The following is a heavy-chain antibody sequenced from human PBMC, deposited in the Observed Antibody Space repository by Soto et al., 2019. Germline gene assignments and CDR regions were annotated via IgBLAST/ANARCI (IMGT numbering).Heavy chain of an antibody. J-gene: IGHJ3*01. CDR3: SIGSWSAETFDV. CDR1: GGTFNTYT. D-gene: IGHD2-2*01. Sequence: QVHLIQSGAEVKKPGSSVKDSCKAAGGTFNTYTLFWVRQAPGHGLEWMGRIIPMLTVTNSAQKFQGRLTLTADKSTGTAFMELTSLRSDDTAVYYCSIGSWSAETFDVWGQGTMVTVSS. CDR2: IIPMLTVT. V-gene: IGHV1-69*02.